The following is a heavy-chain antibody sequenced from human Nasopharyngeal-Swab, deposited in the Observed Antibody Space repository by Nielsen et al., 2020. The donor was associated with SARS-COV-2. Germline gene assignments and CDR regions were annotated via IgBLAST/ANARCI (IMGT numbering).Heavy chain of an antibody. CDR2: IYSGGAT. Sequence: GGSMRSSRAASETTVSSNYKSGGRQPQGRGQEWVSVIYSGGATYYADSVKGRFTISRDNSKNTLYLQMNSLRAEDTAVYYCARDRASSSWYGDYSYYYGIDVWGQGTTVTVSS. V-gene: IGHV3-53*01. D-gene: IGHD6-13*01. J-gene: IGHJ6*02. CDR3: ARDRASSSWYGDYSYYYGIDV. CDR1: ETTVSSNY.